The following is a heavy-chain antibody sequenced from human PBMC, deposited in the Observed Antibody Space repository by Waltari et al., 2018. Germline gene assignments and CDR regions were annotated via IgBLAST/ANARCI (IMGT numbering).Heavy chain of an antibody. Sequence: EVHLVDSGGGLVQPGVSLRPSCAASGFPFSSYSMNWVRQAPGKGLEWVSYISASVSTTYYADSVKGRFTISRDNAKNSLYLQMSSLRDEDTAVYYCARDLAWAFDYWGQGALVTVSS. D-gene: IGHD7-27*01. J-gene: IGHJ4*02. CDR1: GFPFSSYS. V-gene: IGHV3-48*02. CDR3: ARDLAWAFDY. CDR2: ISASVSTT.